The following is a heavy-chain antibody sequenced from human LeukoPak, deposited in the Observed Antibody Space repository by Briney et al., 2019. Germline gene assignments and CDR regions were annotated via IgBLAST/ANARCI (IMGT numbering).Heavy chain of an antibody. V-gene: IGHV3-48*02. CDR3: ARGLFGRGGGSFDQ. D-gene: IGHD3-10*01. Sequence: GGSLRLSCIASGFTFSDYSLNWVRQAPGKGLEWVSYSERSSSTIKYADSVKGRFTISRDNAKNSLHLQMNSLRDEDTAVYYCARGLFGRGGGSFDQWGQGTLVTVSP. CDR1: GFTFSDYS. CDR2: SERSSSTI. J-gene: IGHJ4*02.